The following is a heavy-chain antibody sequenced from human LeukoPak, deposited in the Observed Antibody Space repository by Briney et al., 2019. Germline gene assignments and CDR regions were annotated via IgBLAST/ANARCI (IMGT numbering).Heavy chain of an antibody. CDR1: GFSLSTRGVG. Sequence: KSGPTLVNPTQTLTLTCTFPGFSLSTRGVGVGWIRQPPGKALEGLPLLYWDDDKRYSPSLTGKITLTNDTSENQAVLPMSKMDPVDTATYFCAHTSIAVASGDYWGEGTLVTVSS. CDR2: LYWDDDK. D-gene: IGHD6-19*01. J-gene: IGHJ4*02. V-gene: IGHV2-5*02. CDR3: AHTSIAVASGDY.